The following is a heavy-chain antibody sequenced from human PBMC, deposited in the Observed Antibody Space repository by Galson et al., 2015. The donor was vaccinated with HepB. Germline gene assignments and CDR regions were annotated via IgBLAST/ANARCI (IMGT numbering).Heavy chain of an antibody. CDR1: GFTFSSYS. Sequence: SLRLSCAASGFTFSSYSMNWVRQAPGKGLEWVSYISSSSSTIYYADSVKGRFTISRDNAKNSLYLQMNSLRAEDTAVYYCASDGEYCSGGSCKDAFDIWGQGTMVTVSS. D-gene: IGHD2-15*01. V-gene: IGHV3-48*01. J-gene: IGHJ3*02. CDR3: ASDGEYCSGGSCKDAFDI. CDR2: ISSSSSTI.